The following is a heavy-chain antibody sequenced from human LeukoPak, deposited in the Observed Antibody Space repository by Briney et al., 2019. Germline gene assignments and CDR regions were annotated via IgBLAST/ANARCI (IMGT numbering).Heavy chain of an antibody. J-gene: IGHJ4*02. CDR1: GGSISSYY. CDR3: AREEYYYGSGSYYTY. Sequence: PSETLSLTCTVSGGSISSYYWSWIRQPAGKGLEWIGRIYTSGSTNYNPSLKSRVTMSVDTSKNQFSLKLSSVTAADTAAYYCAREEYYYGSGSYYTYWGQGTLVTVSS. D-gene: IGHD3-10*01. CDR2: IYTSGST. V-gene: IGHV4-4*07.